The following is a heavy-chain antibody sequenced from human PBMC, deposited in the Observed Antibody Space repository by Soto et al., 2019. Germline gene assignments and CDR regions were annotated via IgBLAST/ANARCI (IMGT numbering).Heavy chain of an antibody. CDR3: VKNSGWFNT. CDR2: ISYDGSNK. J-gene: IGHJ5*02. V-gene: IGHV3-30*18. D-gene: IGHD3-10*01. CDR1: GFTFSSYG. Sequence: GGSLRLSCAASGFTFSSYGMHWVRQAPGKGLEWVAVISYDGSNKYYADSVKGRFTISRDNSRNTVYLQMDSLTADDTAVYYCVKNSGWFNTWGQGTLVTVSS.